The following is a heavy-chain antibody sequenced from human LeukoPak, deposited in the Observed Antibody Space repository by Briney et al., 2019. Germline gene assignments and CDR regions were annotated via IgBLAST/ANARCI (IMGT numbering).Heavy chain of an antibody. CDR2: TYYRSKWYN. J-gene: IGHJ4*02. D-gene: IGHD6-13*01. Sequence: SQTLSLTCAISGDSVSSNSAAWNWIRQYPSRGLEWLGRTYYRSKWYNDYAVSVKSRITINADTSKNQFSLQLDSVTPEDTAVYYCARGTSIAAAGTDLDYWGQGSLVTVSS. CDR3: ARGTSIAAAGTDLDY. V-gene: IGHV6-1*01. CDR1: GDSVSSNSAA.